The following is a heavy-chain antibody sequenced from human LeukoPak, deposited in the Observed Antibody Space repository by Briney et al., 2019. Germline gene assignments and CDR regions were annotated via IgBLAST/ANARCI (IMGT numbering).Heavy chain of an antibody. CDR1: GFTFSNYA. V-gene: IGHV3-23*01. D-gene: IGHD4-17*01. Sequence: GGSLRLSCAASGFTFSNYAMSWVRQAPGKGLEWVSGISGSGGSTYYADSVKGRFTLSRDNSKNTLYLQMNSLRAEDTAIYYCARDCPSYGDYHLDYWGQGTLVIVSS. CDR2: ISGSGGST. CDR3: ARDCPSYGDYHLDY. J-gene: IGHJ4*02.